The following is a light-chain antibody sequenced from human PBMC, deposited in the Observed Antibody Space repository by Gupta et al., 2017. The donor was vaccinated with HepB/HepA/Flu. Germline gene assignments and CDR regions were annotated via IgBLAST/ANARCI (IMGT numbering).Light chain of an antibody. Sequence: SSELTQDPAVSVALGQTVRITCQGDSLRSYYASWYQQKPGQAPVLVIYSKNNRPSGIPDRFSGSSSGNTASLTITGAQAEDEADYYCNSRDSSGNHVVFGGGTKRTVL. CDR3: NSRDSSGNHVV. CDR1: SLRSYY. V-gene: IGLV3-19*01. J-gene: IGLJ2*01. CDR2: SKN.